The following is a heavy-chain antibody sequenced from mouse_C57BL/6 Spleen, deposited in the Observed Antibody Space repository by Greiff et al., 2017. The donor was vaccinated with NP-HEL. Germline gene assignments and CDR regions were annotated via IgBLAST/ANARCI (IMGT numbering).Heavy chain of an antibody. CDR1: GYTFTSYW. V-gene: IGHV1-64*01. J-gene: IGHJ4*01. CDR3: ANGYGSSYRGYAMDY. Sequence: VQLQQPGAELVKPGASVKLSCKASGYTFTSYWMHWVKQRPGQGLEWIGMIHPNSGSTNYNEKFKSKATLTVDKSSSTAYMQLSSLTSEDSAVYYCANGYGSSYRGYAMDYWGQGTSVTVSS. CDR2: IHPNSGST. D-gene: IGHD1-1*01.